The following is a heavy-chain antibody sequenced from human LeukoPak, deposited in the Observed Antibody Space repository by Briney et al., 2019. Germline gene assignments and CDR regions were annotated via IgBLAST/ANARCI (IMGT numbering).Heavy chain of an antibody. V-gene: IGHV3-23*01. Sequence: GGSLRLSCAASGFTFNTYPMTWVRQAPGKGLEWVSGITETGGGTKSADSVKGRFTISRDNSKNTLYLQMNSLRDEDTAIYYCAKTTRPLGALDHWGQGTLVTVSS. CDR1: GFTFNTYP. CDR2: ITETGGGT. D-gene: IGHD1-26*01. J-gene: IGHJ4*02. CDR3: AKTTRPLGALDH.